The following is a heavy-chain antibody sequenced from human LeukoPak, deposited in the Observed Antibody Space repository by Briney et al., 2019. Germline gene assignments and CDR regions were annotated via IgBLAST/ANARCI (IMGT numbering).Heavy chain of an antibody. D-gene: IGHD3-10*01. CDR1: GGSISSYY. J-gene: IGHJ4*02. CDR2: IYYSGST. V-gene: IGHV4-59*01. Sequence: SEILSLTCTVSGGSISSYYWSWIRQPPGKGLEWIGYIYYSGSTNYNPSLKSRVTISVDTSKNQFSLKLSSVTAADTAVYYCARDRMAGIYSYLDYWGQGILVTVSS. CDR3: ARDRMAGIYSYLDY.